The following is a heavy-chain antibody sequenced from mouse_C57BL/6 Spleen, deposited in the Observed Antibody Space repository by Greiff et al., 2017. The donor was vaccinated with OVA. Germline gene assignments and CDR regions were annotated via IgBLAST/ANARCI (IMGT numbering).Heavy chain of an antibody. J-gene: IGHJ3*01. CDR3: ARRYYYGSSWFAY. CDR1: GYTFTSYW. CDR2: IYPSDSET. D-gene: IGHD1-1*01. V-gene: IGHV1-61*01. Sequence: VQLQQPGAELVRPGSSVKLSCKASGYTFTSYWMDWVKQRPGQGLEWIGNIYPSDSETHYNQKFKDKATLTVDKSSSTAYMQLSSLTSEDSAVYYGARRYYYGSSWFAYWGQGTLVTVSA.